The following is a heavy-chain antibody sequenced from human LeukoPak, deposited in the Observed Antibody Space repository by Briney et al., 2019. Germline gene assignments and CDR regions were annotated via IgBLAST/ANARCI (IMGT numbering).Heavy chain of an antibody. CDR3: ARDLSGGKLRYFDWLPPDY. Sequence: GASVKDSCKASGYTFTGYYMHWVRQAPGQGLEWMGWINPNSGGTNYAQKFQGRVTMTRDTSISTAYMELSSLRSEDTAVYYCARDLSGGKLRYFDWLPPDYWGQGTLVTVSS. D-gene: IGHD3-9*01. V-gene: IGHV1-2*02. CDR2: INPNSGGT. CDR1: GYTFTGYY. J-gene: IGHJ4*02.